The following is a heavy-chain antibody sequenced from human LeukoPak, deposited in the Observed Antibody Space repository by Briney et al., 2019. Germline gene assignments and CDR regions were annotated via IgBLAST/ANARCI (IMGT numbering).Heavy chain of an antibody. Sequence: GGSQRLSCAASGFTSSTYSMNWFRQAPGEGLEWVSSISSSGANIFYTDSVKGRFTISRDNAKNSLYLQMNSLRAEDTAVYYCARHGDGFYYGMDVWGQGTTVTVSS. V-gene: IGHV3-21*01. D-gene: IGHD4-17*01. CDR3: ARHGDGFYYGMDV. CDR2: ISSSGANI. J-gene: IGHJ6*02. CDR1: GFTSSTYS.